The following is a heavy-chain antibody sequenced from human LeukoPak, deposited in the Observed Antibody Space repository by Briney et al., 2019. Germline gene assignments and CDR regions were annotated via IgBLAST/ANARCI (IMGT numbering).Heavy chain of an antibody. J-gene: IGHJ6*02. Sequence: ASVKVSCTASGGTFSSYAISWVRQAPGQGLEWMGGIIPIFGTANYTQKFQGRVTITADESTSTAYMELSSLRSEDTAVYYCARDRVVALGYYYGMDVWGQGTTVTVSS. CDR1: GGTFSSYA. D-gene: IGHD2-15*01. CDR2: IIPIFGTA. CDR3: ARDRVVALGYYYGMDV. V-gene: IGHV1-69*13.